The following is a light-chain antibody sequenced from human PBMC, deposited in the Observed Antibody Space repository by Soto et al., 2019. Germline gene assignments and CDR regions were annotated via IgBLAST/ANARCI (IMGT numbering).Light chain of an antibody. CDR1: GDSIASGY. CDR3: QSYHSSYPYV. CDR2: EDN. V-gene: IGLV6-57*03. Sequence: NFMLTQPQSVSESPGKTVTISCTRSGDSIASGYVQWYRQRPGSAPTTVIYEDNQRPSGVPDRFSGSIDSSSNSASLTISGLQTEDEADYYCQSYHSSYPYVFGTGTKLTVL. J-gene: IGLJ1*01.